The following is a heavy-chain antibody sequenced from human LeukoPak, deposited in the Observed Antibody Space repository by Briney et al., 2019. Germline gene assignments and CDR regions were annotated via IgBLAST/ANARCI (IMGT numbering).Heavy chain of an antibody. J-gene: IGHJ6*03. CDR3: ARDIRPAWDYYYMDV. V-gene: IGHV1-69*05. CDR1: GGTFSSYA. D-gene: IGHD1-26*01. CDR2: IIPIFGTA. Sequence: AASVKVSCKASGGTFSSYAISWVRQAPGQGLEWMGGIIPIFGTANYAQKFQGRVTITTDEATSTAYMELSSLRSEDTAVYYCARDIRPAWDYYYMDVWGKGTTVTVSS.